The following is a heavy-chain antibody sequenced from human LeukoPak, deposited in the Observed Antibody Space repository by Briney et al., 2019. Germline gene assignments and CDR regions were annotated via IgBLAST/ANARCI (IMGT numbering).Heavy chain of an antibody. CDR3: AKTLSGTFSNWVFDY. CDR2: ISGSGGTT. V-gene: IGHV3-23*01. D-gene: IGHD1-1*01. CDR1: GFTFNNYA. Sequence: GGSLRLSCTASGFTFNNYAIDWVRQAPGKGLEWVSAISGSGGTTYYADSVKGRFTISRDNSKNTLYLQMNSLRAEDTAVYYCAKTLSGTFSNWVFDYWGQGTLLIV. J-gene: IGHJ4*02.